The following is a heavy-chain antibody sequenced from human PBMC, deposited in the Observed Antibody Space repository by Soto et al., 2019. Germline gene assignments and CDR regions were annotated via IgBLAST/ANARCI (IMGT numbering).Heavy chain of an antibody. Sequence: QVXLVXSGAXVXXXXXXVXXXCXSSGDSFNDYYIHWVRQAPGQGLEWMGWINPTSGVTKYAQKFQGWVSITRDTSIRTVYMQLSRLRSDDTAVYYCARESGGATATLDYYYFYMDVWGTGTTVTVSS. CDR2: INPTSGVT. CDR3: ARESGGATATLDYYYFYMDV. D-gene: IGHD5-12*01. V-gene: IGHV1-2*04. CDR1: GDSFNDYY. J-gene: IGHJ6*03.